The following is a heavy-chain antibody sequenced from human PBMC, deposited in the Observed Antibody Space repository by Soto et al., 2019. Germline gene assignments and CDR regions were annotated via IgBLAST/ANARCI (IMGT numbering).Heavy chain of an antibody. CDR2: INSDGSGA. D-gene: IGHD2-15*01. V-gene: IGHV3-74*01. Sequence: GGSLRLSCAASGFTFSNYWMHWVRQAPGKGLVWVSRINSDGSGASYADSVKGRFTISRDNAKNTLYLQMNSLRAEDTAVYYCARVRVVAASPLDYWGQGTLVTVS. CDR3: ARVRVVAASPLDY. CDR1: GFTFSNYW. J-gene: IGHJ4*02.